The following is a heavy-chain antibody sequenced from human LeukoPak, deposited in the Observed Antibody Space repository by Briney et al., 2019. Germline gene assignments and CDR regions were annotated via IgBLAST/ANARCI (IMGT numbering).Heavy chain of an antibody. CDR2: ISSSSSYT. J-gene: IGHJ6*04. CDR3: ARDGSGPYYYYGMDV. CDR1: GFTFSDYY. Sequence: GESLRLSCAASGFTFSDYYMSWIRQAPGKGLEWVSYISSSSSYTNYADSVKGRFTISRDNAKNSLYLQMNSLRAEDTAVYYCARDGSGPYYYYGMDVWGKGTTVTVSS. V-gene: IGHV3-11*06. D-gene: IGHD3-10*01.